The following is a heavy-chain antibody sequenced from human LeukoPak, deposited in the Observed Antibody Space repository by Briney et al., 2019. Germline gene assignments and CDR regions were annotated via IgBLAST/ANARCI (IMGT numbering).Heavy chain of an antibody. CDR1: GFTVSSYA. J-gene: IGHJ4*02. V-gene: IGHV3-23*01. CDR3: AKTALLTRYTN. Sequence: GGSLRLSCAASGFTVSSYAMSWVRQAPGKGLEWVSAISGSCGSTYYADSVKGRFTIYRDNSKNPLYLQMNSLRAEDTAVYYCAKTALLTRYTNWGQGTLVTVSS. CDR2: ISGSCGST. D-gene: IGHD3-9*01.